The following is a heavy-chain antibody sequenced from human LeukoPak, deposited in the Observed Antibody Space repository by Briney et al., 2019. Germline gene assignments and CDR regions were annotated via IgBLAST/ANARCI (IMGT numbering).Heavy chain of an antibody. V-gene: IGHV4-39*01. D-gene: IGHD6-19*01. CDR3: ARHSSGWYWFDY. CDR1: GGSISSSSYH. J-gene: IGHJ4*02. CDR2: IYYSGST. Sequence: SETLSLTCTVSGGSISSSSYHWGWIRQPPGKGLEWIGSIYYSGSTYYNPSLKSRVTISVDTSKNQFSLKLYSVTAADTAVYYCARHSSGWYWFDYWGQGTLVTVSS.